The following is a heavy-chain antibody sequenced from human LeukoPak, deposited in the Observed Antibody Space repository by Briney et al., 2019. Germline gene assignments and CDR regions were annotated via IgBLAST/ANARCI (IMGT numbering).Heavy chain of an antibody. CDR1: GFTFSSYS. CDR3: ARDRVLLWFGELSG. J-gene: IGHJ4*02. Sequence: PGGSLRLCCAASGFTFSSYSMNWVRQAPGKGLEWVSYISSSSSTIYYADSVKGRFTISRDNAKNSLYLQMNSLRAEDTAVYYCARDRVLLWFGELSGWGQGTLVTVSS. D-gene: IGHD3-10*01. CDR2: ISSSSSTI. V-gene: IGHV3-48*01.